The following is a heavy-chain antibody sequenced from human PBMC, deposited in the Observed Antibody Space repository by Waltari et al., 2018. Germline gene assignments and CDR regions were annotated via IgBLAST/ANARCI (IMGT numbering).Heavy chain of an antibody. CDR1: GYSISSGYY. V-gene: IGHV4-38-2*01. J-gene: IGHJ4*02. CDR2: IYHSGST. CDR3: ARYSSSSD. D-gene: IGHD6-6*01. Sequence: QVQLQESGPGLVKPSETLSLTCAVSGYSISSGYYWGWIRPPPGKGLEWIGSIYHSGSTYYNPSLKSRVTISVDTSKNQFSLKLSSVTAADTAVYYCARYSSSSDWGQGTLVTVSS.